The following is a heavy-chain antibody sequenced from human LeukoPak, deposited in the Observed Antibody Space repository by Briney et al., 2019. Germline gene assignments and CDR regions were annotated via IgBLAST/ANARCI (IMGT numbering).Heavy chain of an antibody. Sequence: ASVKVSCKASGYTFTGYYMHWVRRAPGQGLEWMGRINPNSGGTNYAQKFQGRVTMTRDTSISTAYMELSRLRSDDTAVYYCARLGTPVAGYFDYWGQGTLVTVSS. CDR3: ARLGTPVAGYFDY. CDR2: INPNSGGT. CDR1: GYTFTGYY. J-gene: IGHJ4*02. V-gene: IGHV1-2*06. D-gene: IGHD6-19*01.